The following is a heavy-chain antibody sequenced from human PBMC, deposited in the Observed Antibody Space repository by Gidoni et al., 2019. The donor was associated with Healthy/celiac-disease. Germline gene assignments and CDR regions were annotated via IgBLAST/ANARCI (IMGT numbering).Heavy chain of an antibody. CDR3: AKEAVAEQQLVFDY. V-gene: IGHV3-23*01. CDR2: ISGSGGIT. CDR1: GFTFSSYA. D-gene: IGHD6-13*01. Sequence: EVKLLESGGGLVKHGGSLRLPWAASGFTFSSYATSWVRQAPGKGLEWVSAISGSGGITYYAGSVKGRFTISRDNSKNTLYLQMNSLRAEDTAVYYCAKEAVAEQQLVFDYWGQGTLVTVSS. J-gene: IGHJ4*02.